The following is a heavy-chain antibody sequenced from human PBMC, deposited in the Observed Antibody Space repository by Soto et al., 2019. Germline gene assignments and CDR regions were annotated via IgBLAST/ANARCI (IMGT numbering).Heavy chain of an antibody. CDR1: GFTFSSYS. CDR3: ARASTVSPLGY. V-gene: IGHV3-48*01. D-gene: IGHD4-4*01. CDR2: ISSSSSTI. J-gene: IGHJ4*02. Sequence: GGSLRLSCAASGFTFSSYSMNWVRQAPGKGLEWVSYISSSSSTIYYADSVKGRFTISRDNAKNSLYLQMNSLRAEDTAVYYCARASTVSPLGYWGQGTLVTVSS.